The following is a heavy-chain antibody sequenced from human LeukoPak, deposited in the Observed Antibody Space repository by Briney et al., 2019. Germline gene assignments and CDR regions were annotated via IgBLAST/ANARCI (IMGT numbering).Heavy chain of an antibody. Sequence: GGSLRLSCAASGFTFSSYAMSWVRQAPGKGLEWVSAISGSGGSTYYADSAKGRFTISRDNSKNTLYLQMNSLRAEDTAVYYCARDKGNHPYNWFDPWGQGTLVTVSS. CDR3: ARDKGNHPYNWFDP. D-gene: IGHD1-14*01. J-gene: IGHJ5*02. CDR1: GFTFSSYA. CDR2: ISGSGGST. V-gene: IGHV3-23*01.